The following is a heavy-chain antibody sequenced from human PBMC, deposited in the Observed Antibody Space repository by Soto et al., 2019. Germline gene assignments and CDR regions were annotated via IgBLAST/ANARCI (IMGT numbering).Heavy chain of an antibody. CDR2: MNPNSGNT. CDR3: ARPGMASYCISTSCYSYYGMDV. CDR1: GYTFTSYD. D-gene: IGHD2-2*01. Sequence: ASVKVSCKASGYTFTSYDINWVRQATGQGLEWMGWMNPNSGNTGYAQKFQGRVTMTRNTSISTAYMELSSLRSEDTAVYYCARPGMASYCISTSCYSYYGMDVWGQGTTVTV. V-gene: IGHV1-8*01. J-gene: IGHJ6*02.